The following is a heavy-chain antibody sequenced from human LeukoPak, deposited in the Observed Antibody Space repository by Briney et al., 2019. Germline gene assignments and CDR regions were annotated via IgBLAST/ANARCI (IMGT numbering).Heavy chain of an antibody. CDR2: INHSGST. V-gene: IGHV4-34*01. Sequence: SETLSLTCAVYGGSFSGYDWSWIRQPPGKGLEWIGEINHSGSTNYNPSLKSRVTISVDTSKNQFSLKLSSVTAADTAVYYCARVNRRDGYSFGYWGQGTLVTVSS. J-gene: IGHJ4*02. D-gene: IGHD5-24*01. CDR3: ARVNRRDGYSFGY. CDR1: GGSFSGYD.